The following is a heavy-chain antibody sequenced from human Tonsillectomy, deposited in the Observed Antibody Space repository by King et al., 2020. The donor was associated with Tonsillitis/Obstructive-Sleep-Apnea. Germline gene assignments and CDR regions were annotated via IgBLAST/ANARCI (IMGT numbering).Heavy chain of an antibody. J-gene: IGHJ6*02. D-gene: IGHD3-3*01. CDR3: ARRITIFGVAGGMDV. Sequence: VQLQESGPGLVKPSETLSLTCTVSGSSISSYYWSWIRQPPGKGLEWIGYIYYSGSTNYNPSLKSRVTISVDTSKNQFSLKLSSVTAADTAVYYCARRITIFGVAGGMDVWGQGTTVTVSS. CDR1: GSSISSYY. CDR2: IYYSGST. V-gene: IGHV4-59*01.